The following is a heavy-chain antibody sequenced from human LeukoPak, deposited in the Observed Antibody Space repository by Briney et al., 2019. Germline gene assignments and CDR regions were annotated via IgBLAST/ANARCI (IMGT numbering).Heavy chain of an antibody. Sequence: GGSLRLSCAASGFIFSTYSMTWVRQAPGKGLEWVSSISTSSSYIYYADSVKGRFTISRDNAKKSLYLQMNSLRAEDTAVYYCAREDFPFFDYWGQGTLVTVSS. D-gene: IGHD3/OR15-3a*01. J-gene: IGHJ4*02. CDR2: ISTSSSYI. CDR3: AREDFPFFDY. V-gene: IGHV3-21*01. CDR1: GFIFSTYS.